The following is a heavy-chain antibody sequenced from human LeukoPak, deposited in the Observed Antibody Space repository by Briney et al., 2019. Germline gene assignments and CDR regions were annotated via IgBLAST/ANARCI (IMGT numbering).Heavy chain of an antibody. Sequence: GGSLRLSCAASGFTFSSYGMHWVRQAPGKGLEWVAFIRSDGSDKYYAGSVKGRFTISRDSSKSTLYLQMNSLRAEDTAIYYCSKDRNINYGFFDYWGQGTLVTVSS. CDR2: IRSDGSDK. CDR3: SKDRNINYGFFDY. J-gene: IGHJ4*02. CDR1: GFTFSSYG. V-gene: IGHV3-30*02. D-gene: IGHD4-11*01.